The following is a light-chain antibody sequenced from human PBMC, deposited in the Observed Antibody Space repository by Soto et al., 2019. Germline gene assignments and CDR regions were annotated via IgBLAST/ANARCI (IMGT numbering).Light chain of an antibody. CDR1: QSVSSY. CDR2: DAS. J-gene: IGKJ3*01. Sequence: TQSPATLSAFQGEIATLSCGASQSVSSYLAWYQQKPGQAPRLLIYDASNRATGIPARFSGSGSGTDFTLTISRLEPEDFAVYYCQQYGRSPFTFGPGTKVDIK. V-gene: IGKV3D-20*01. CDR3: QQYGRSPFT.